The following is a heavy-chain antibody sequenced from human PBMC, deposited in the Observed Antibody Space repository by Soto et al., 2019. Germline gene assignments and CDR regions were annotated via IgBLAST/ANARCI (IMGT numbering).Heavy chain of an antibody. V-gene: IGHV3-30-3*01. CDR1: GFTFSSYA. CDR2: ISYDGSNK. D-gene: IGHD1-1*01. J-gene: IGHJ4*02. Sequence: QVRLVESGGGVVQPGRSLTLSCTASGFTFSSYALHWVRQAPGKGLEWVSLISYDGSNKYYADSVKGRFTISRDSSKNTLFLQVNSLRPDDTAVYFCARAGLGATTLDYFDYWGQGTLVTVSS. CDR3: ARAGLGATTLDYFDY.